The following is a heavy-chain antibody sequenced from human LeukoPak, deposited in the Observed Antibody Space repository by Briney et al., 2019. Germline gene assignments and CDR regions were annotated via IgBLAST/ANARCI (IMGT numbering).Heavy chain of an antibody. CDR2: ISGSGGST. CDR1: GFTFSSYA. D-gene: IGHD3-22*01. Sequence: GGSLRLSCAASGFTFSSYAMSWVRQAPGKGLEWVSAISGSGGSTYYADSVKGRFTISRDNSKNTLHLQMNSLRAEDTAVYYCAKDSVGYYYDSSALTWGQGTLVTVSS. J-gene: IGHJ5*02. CDR3: AKDSVGYYYDSSALT. V-gene: IGHV3-23*01.